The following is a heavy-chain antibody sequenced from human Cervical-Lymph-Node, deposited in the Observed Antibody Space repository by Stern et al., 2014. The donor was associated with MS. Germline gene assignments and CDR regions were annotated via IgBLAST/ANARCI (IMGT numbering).Heavy chain of an antibody. CDR3: ARDHSTGWYFFDF. D-gene: IGHD6-19*01. J-gene: IGHJ4*02. Sequence: EVQLVESGGGLVQPGGSLRLSCAASGFTFSNYWMHWVREVPGKGLVWVSRLNSDGSSSYYADSVKGRFTISRDNAKNTLWLQMNSLRAEDTAVYYCARDHSTGWYFFDFWGQGTLVTVSS. CDR2: LNSDGSSS. CDR1: GFTFSNYW. V-gene: IGHV3-74*01.